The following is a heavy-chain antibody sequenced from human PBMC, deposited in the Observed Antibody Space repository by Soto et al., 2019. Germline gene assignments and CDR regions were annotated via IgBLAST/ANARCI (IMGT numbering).Heavy chain of an antibody. V-gene: IGHV1-24*01. CDR3: ATDSIRWEKEGYYGMDV. D-gene: IGHD1-26*01. CDR2: FDPEDGET. J-gene: IGHJ6*02. Sequence: ASVKVSCKVSGYTLTELSMHWVRQAPGKGLEWMGGFDPEDGETIYAQKFQGRVTMTEDTSTDTAYMELSSLRSEDTAVYYCATDSIRWEKEGYYGMDVWGQGTTVTVSS. CDR1: GYTLTELS.